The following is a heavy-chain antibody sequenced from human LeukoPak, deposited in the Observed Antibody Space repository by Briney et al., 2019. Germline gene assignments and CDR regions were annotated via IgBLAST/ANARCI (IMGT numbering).Heavy chain of an antibody. CDR1: GGSISSYY. CDR2: IYYSGST. D-gene: IGHD2-15*01. J-gene: IGHJ5*02. Sequence: SETLSLTCTVSGGSISSYYWSWIRQPPGKGLEWIGYIYYSGSTNYNPSLKSRVTISVDTSKNQFSLKLSFVTAADTAVYYCARDIVVVVAARGGWFDPWGQGTLVTVSS. V-gene: IGHV4-59*12. CDR3: ARDIVVVVAARGGWFDP.